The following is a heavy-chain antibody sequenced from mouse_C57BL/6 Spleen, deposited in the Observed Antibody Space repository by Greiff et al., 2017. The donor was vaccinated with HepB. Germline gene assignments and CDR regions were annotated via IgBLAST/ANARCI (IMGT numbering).Heavy chain of an antibody. V-gene: IGHV1-26*01. J-gene: IGHJ2*01. CDR3: ARSVDGVWYPLDY. Sequence: VQLQQSGPELVKPGASVKISCKASGYTFTDYYMNWVKQSHGKSLEWIGDINPNNGGTSYNQKFKGKATLTVDKSSSTAYMELRSLTSEDSAVYYCARSVDGVWYPLDYWGQGTTLTVSS. CDR2: INPNNGGT. D-gene: IGHD2-10*02. CDR1: GYTFTDYY.